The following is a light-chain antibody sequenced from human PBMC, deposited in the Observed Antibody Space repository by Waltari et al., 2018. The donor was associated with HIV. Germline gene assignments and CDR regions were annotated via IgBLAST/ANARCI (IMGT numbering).Light chain of an antibody. CDR2: VAS. CDR1: QRISNY. V-gene: IGKV1-39*01. CDR3: QQSHSTPLT. J-gene: IGKJ3*01. Sequence: DIQMTQSPSSLSASVGDRVTITCRATQRISNYLNWYQQRQGKAPKILISVASSLQSGVPSRFSGSGSGTDFTLTISSLQPEDFATYYCQQSHSTPLTFGPGTRVDIK.